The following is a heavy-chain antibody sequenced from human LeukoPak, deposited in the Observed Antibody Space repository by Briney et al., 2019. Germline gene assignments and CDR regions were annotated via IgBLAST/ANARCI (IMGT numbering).Heavy chain of an antibody. CDR2: INPNSGGT. J-gene: IGHJ5*02. CDR3: ARGLQTYYYDSSGLNWFDP. D-gene: IGHD3-22*01. CDR1: GYTFTGYH. Sequence: ASVKVSCKASGYTFTGYHMHWVRQAPGQGLEWMGWINPNSGGTNYAQKFQGRATMTRDTSISTAYMELSRLRSDDTAVYYCARGLQTYYYDSSGLNWFDPWGQGTLVTVSS. V-gene: IGHV1-2*02.